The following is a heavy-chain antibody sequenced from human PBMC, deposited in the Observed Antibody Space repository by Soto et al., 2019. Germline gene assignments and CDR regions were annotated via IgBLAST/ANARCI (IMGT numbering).Heavy chain of an antibody. CDR1: GFTFSSYG. J-gene: IGHJ6*02. CDR2: IWYDGSNK. Sequence: QLQLVESGGGVVQHGRSLRLSCAASGFTFSSYGMHWVRQAPGKGLEGVAVIWYDGSNKYYADSVKGRFIISRDNSKNTLYLQMNSLRAEDTAVYYCARELGYCSSTSCYKGYYGMDFWGPGTTVTVS. D-gene: IGHD2-2*02. V-gene: IGHV3-33*01. CDR3: ARELGYCSSTSCYKGYYGMDF.